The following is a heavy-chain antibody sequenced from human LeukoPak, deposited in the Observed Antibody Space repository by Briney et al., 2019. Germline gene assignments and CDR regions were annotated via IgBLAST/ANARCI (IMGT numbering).Heavy chain of an antibody. Sequence: PSETLSLTCTVSGGSISGYYWSWIRQPPGKGLEWIGYIYYSGSTNYNPSLKSRVTISVDTSKNQFSLKLSSVTAADTAVYYCARVFYDSSGYYYVHWFDPWGQGTLVTVSS. CDR3: ARVFYDSSGYYYVHWFDP. V-gene: IGHV4-59*01. CDR2: IYYSGST. J-gene: IGHJ5*02. CDR1: GGSISGYY. D-gene: IGHD3-22*01.